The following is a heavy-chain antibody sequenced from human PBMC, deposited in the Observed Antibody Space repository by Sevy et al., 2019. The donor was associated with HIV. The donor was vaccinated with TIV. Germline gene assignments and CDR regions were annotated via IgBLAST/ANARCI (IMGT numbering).Heavy chain of an antibody. J-gene: IGHJ4*02. CDR1: GFTFSSYA. CDR2: ISGSGGST. D-gene: IGHD1-26*01. Sequence: GGSLRLSCAASGFTFSSYAMSWVRQAPGKGLEWVSAISGSGGSTYYADSVKGRFTISRDNSKNTLYLQMNSLRAEDTAVYCCAGGSYREGIDYWGQGTLVTVSS. CDR3: AGGSYREGIDY. V-gene: IGHV3-23*01.